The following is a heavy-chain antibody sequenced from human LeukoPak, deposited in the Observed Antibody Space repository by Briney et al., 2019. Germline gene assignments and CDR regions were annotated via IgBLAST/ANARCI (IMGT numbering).Heavy chain of an antibody. Sequence: SETLSLTCAVYGGSFSGYYWSWIRQPPGKGLEWIGEINHSGSTNYNPSLKSRVTISVDASKNQFSLKLSSVTAAGTAVYYCARARVEDIVVVPAAINWFDPWGQGTLVTVSS. J-gene: IGHJ5*02. CDR3: ARARVEDIVVVPAAINWFDP. CDR2: INHSGST. V-gene: IGHV4-34*01. D-gene: IGHD2-2*01. CDR1: GGSFSGYY.